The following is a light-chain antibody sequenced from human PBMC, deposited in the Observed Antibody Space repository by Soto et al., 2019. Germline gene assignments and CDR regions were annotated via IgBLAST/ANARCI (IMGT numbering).Light chain of an antibody. CDR1: QSVSNN. CDR3: HQYYTWPRT. CDR2: GAS. Sequence: EIVLTQSPATLSLSPGERATLSCRASQSVSNNYLAWYQQKPGQAPRLLIYGASNRATGIPDRFSGSGSGTEFTLTISSLQSEDIAVYYCHQYYTWPRTFGQGTKVDIK. J-gene: IGKJ1*01. V-gene: IGKV3D-15*01.